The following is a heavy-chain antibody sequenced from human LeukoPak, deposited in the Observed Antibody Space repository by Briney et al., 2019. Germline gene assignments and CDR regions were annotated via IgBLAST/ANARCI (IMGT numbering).Heavy chain of an antibody. CDR2: VYATGNT. Sequence: SETLSLTCTVSGASINRGTHYWSWVRQAAGKGLEWLGRVYATGNTNYNPSLWSRLSISIDTSRNQFSLRLSSVTAADTAIYYCARDRSYYSDTGADYWGQGVMVIVSS. V-gene: IGHV4-61*02. CDR3: ARDRSYYSDTGADY. D-gene: IGHD3-22*01. J-gene: IGHJ4*02. CDR1: GASINRGTHY.